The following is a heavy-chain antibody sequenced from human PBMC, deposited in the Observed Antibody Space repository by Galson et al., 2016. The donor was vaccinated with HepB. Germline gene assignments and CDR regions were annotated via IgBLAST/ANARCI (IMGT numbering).Heavy chain of an antibody. Sequence: SLRLSCAASGFTFSSYGMHWVRQAPGKGLEWVAVISYDGSNKYYADSVKGRFTISRDNSKNTLYLQMNSLRAEDTAVYYCAKDKRGLFDYWGQGTLVTVSS. CDR2: ISYDGSNK. J-gene: IGHJ4*02. CDR3: AKDKRGLFDY. CDR1: GFTFSSYG. D-gene: IGHD3-10*01. V-gene: IGHV3-30*18.